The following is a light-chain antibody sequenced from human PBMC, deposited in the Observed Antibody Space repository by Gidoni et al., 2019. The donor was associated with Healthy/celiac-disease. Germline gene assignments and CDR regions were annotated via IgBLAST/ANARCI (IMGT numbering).Light chain of an antibody. CDR2: DAS. CDR3: QQYDNLPIT. Sequence: DVHITQSPSSLSASVGYRVTITCQASQDISNYLNWYQQKPGKAPKLLIYDASNLETGVPSRFSGSGSGTDFTFTISSLQPEDIATYYCQQYDNLPITFGQGTRLEIK. J-gene: IGKJ5*01. CDR1: QDISNY. V-gene: IGKV1-33*01.